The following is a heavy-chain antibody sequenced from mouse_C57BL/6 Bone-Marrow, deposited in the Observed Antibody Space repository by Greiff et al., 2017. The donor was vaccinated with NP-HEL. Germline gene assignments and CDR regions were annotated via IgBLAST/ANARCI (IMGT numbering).Heavy chain of an antibody. CDR3: ARRHYYGSSYSYFDV. J-gene: IGHJ1*03. V-gene: IGHV1-55*01. D-gene: IGHD1-1*01. Sequence: QVHVKQPGAELVKPGASVKMSCKASGYTFTSYWITWVKQRPGQGLEWIGDIYPGSGSTNYNEKFKSKATLTVDTSSSTAYMQLSSLTSEDSAVYYCARRHYYGSSYSYFDVWGTGTTVTVSS. CDR1: GYTFTSYW. CDR2: IYPGSGST.